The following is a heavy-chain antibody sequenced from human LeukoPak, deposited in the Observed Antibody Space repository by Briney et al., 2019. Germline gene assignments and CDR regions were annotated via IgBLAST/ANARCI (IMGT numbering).Heavy chain of an antibody. CDR2: ISSSSSSI. V-gene: IGHV3-48*02. CDR3: TRYLSGGFDS. J-gene: IGHJ4*02. Sequence: PGRSLRLSCAASGFTFRNYGMNWVRQAPGKGLEWVSYISSSSSSIYYADSVKGRFTISRDNAKNSLYLQMNSLRDEDTAVYYCTRYLSGGFDSWGQGTLVTVSS. D-gene: IGHD2-15*01. CDR1: GFTFRNYG.